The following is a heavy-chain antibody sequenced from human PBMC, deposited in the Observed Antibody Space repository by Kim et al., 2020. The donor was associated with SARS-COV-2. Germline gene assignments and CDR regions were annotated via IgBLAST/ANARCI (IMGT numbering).Heavy chain of an antibody. CDR3: ARAPAPSETDVLDY. J-gene: IGHJ4*02. CDR2: IWYDGSNK. D-gene: IGHD3-16*01. Sequence: GGSLRLSCAASGFTFSSYGMHWVRQAPGKGLEWVAVIWYDGSNKYYADSVKGRFTISRDNSKNTLYLQMNSLRAEDTAVYYCARAPAPSETDVLDYWGQGTLVTVSS. CDR1: GFTFSSYG. V-gene: IGHV3-33*01.